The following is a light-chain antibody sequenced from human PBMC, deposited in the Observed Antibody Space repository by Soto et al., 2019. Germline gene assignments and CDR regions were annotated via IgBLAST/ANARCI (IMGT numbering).Light chain of an antibody. J-gene: IGKJ1*01. CDR3: QQYMSSVT. CDR2: GAS. V-gene: IGKV3-20*01. CDR1: QSVDTTF. Sequence: EIVLTQSPGSLSLSPGQRATLSCRASQSVDTTFFAWYQKKPGQAPRLLIYGASKRATGIPDRFSGSGSGKDFTLIISRLEPEDFAVYYCQQYMSSVTFGQGTKVEIK.